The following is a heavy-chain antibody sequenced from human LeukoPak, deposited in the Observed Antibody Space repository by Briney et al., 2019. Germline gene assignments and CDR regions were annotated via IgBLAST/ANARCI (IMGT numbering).Heavy chain of an antibody. J-gene: IGHJ4*02. V-gene: IGHV4-59*08. CDR3: ARHAHGSYRGFDY. CDR1: GGSISSYY. CDR2: IYYSGST. D-gene: IGHD1-26*01. Sequence: MASETLSLTCTVSGGSISSYYWSWIRQPPGKGLEWIGYIYYSGSTNYNPSLKSRVTISVDTSKNQFSLKLSSVTAADTAVYYCARHAHGSYRGFDYWGQGTLVTVSS.